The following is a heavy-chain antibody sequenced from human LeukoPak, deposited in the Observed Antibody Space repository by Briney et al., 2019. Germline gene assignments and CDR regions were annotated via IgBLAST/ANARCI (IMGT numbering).Heavy chain of an antibody. D-gene: IGHD3-9*01. J-gene: IGHJ4*02. CDR1: GFTFSNAW. Sequence: GSLRLSCAASGFTFSNAWMSWVRQAPGKGLEWVGRIKSKTDGGTTDYAAPVKGRFTISRDDSKNTLYLQMNSLKTEDTAVYYCTTVVYYDILTGYKSWGQGTLVTVSS. V-gene: IGHV3-15*01. CDR3: TTVVYYDILTGYKS. CDR2: IKSKTDGGTT.